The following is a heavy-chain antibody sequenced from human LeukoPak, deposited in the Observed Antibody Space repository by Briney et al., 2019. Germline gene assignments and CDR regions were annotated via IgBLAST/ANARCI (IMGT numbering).Heavy chain of an antibody. CDR1: GYTLTELS. CDR3: ATLPLYCSSTSCSPYYYYYYMDV. V-gene: IGHV1-24*01. D-gene: IGHD2-2*01. J-gene: IGHJ6*03. Sequence: GASVTVSCKVSGYTLTELSMHWVRQAPGKGLEWMGGFDPEDGEKIYAQKFQGRVTMTEDTSTDTAYMELSSLISEDTAVYYCATLPLYCSSTSCSPYYYYYYMDVWGKGTTVTVSS. CDR2: FDPEDGEK.